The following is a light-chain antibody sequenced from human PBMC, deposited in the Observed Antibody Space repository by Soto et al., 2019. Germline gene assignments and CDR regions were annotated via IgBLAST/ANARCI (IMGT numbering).Light chain of an antibody. V-gene: IGLV2-8*01. CDR3: TSYVGSDTWV. Sequence: QSALTQPPSASGSPGQSVTISCTGTSSDVGAYKYVSWYQQYPGKAPKLMIYEVSKRPLGVPARFSGSKSGNTASLTVSGLQSEDEADYYCTSYVGSDTWVFGGGTKLTVL. CDR2: EVS. J-gene: IGLJ3*02. CDR1: SSDVGAYKY.